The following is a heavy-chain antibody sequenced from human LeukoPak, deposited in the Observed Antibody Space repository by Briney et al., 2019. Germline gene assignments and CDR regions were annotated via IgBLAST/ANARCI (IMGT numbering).Heavy chain of an antibody. Sequence: SETLSLTCAVYGGSFSGYYWSWIRQPPVKGLEWIGEINHSGSTNYNPSLKSRVTISVDTSKNQFSLKLSSVTAADTAVYYCARRGYSFMGFDYWGQGTLVTVSS. V-gene: IGHV4-34*01. CDR2: INHSGST. CDR3: ARRGYSFMGFDY. J-gene: IGHJ4*02. D-gene: IGHD5-18*01. CDR1: GGSFSGYY.